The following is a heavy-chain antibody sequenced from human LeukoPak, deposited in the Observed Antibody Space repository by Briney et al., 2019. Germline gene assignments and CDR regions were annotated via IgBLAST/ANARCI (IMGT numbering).Heavy chain of an antibody. Sequence: SETLSLTCTVSGGSISSSSYYWGWIRQPPGKGLEWIGSIYYSGSTYYNPSLKSRVTISVDTSKNQFSLKLSSVTAADTAVYYCARLRDYYDSSGYYYVFDYWGQGTLVTVSS. D-gene: IGHD3-22*01. CDR3: ARLRDYYDSSGYYYVFDY. CDR2: IYYSGST. CDR1: GGSISSSSYY. J-gene: IGHJ4*02. V-gene: IGHV4-39*07.